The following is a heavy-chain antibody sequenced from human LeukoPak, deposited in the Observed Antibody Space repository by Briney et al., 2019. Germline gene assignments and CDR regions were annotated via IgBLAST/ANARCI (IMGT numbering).Heavy chain of an antibody. CDR1: GYTFISHW. V-gene: IGHV1-46*01. CDR2: INPNGGAT. D-gene: IGHD6-6*01. J-gene: IGHJ5*02. CDR3: ARDSSSSASWWFDP. Sequence: ASVKVSCKASGYTFISHWMHRVRQAPGQGLEWMGIINPNGGATIYSQKFQGRVTLTRDMSTSTLYMELSSLRSEGTAVYYCARDSSSSASWWFDPWGQGTLVTVSS.